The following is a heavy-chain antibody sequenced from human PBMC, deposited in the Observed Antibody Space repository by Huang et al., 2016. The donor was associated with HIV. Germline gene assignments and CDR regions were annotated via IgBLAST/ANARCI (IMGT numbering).Heavy chain of an antibody. CDR1: GFNFRAYW. CDR2: KEQNGDGK. CDR3: ARGGIYYDVLTGRHYYYNGLDV. Sequence: EVHLVESGGVLVQPGGSLSLSCLASGFNFRAYWMSWVRQAAGKGLGWLDNKEQNGDGKNYVDSVKGQVTISRDNAKNAVYLRLTSLRAEDTAVYYCARGGIYYDVLTGRHYYYNGLDVWGQGTTVTVSS. J-gene: IGHJ6*02. V-gene: IGHV3-7*01. D-gene: IGHD3-9*01.